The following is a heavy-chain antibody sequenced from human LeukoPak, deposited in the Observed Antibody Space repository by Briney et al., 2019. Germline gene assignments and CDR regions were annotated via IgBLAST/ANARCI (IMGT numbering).Heavy chain of an antibody. CDR2: IYYSGST. D-gene: IGHD3-10*01. Sequence: PSETLSLTCTVSGGSISSYYWSWIRQPPGKGLEWIGYIYYSGSTNYNPSLKSRVTISVDTSKNQFSLKLSSVTAADTAVYYCARKSMVRGVSTFGYWGQGTLVTVSS. CDR3: ARKSMVRGVSTFGY. J-gene: IGHJ4*02. V-gene: IGHV4-59*01. CDR1: GGSISSYY.